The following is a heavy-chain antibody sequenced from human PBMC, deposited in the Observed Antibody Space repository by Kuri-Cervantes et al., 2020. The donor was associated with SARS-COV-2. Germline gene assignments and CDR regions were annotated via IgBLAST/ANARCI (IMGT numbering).Heavy chain of an antibody. CDR2: IYYSGST. V-gene: IGHV4-59*05. CDR1: GFTFSSYS. J-gene: IGHJ4*02. D-gene: IGHD2/OR15-2a*01. CDR3: ARGGVTTFGY. Sequence: ESLKISCAASGFTFSSYSMNWIRQPPGKGLEWIGSIYYSGSTYYNPSLKSRVTISVDTSKNQFSLKLSSVTAADTAVYYCARGGVTTFGYWGQGTLVTVSS.